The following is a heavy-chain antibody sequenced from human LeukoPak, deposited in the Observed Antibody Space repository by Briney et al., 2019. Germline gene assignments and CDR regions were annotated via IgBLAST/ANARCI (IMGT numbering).Heavy chain of an antibody. J-gene: IGHJ4*02. CDR2: INNDGSNI. V-gene: IGHV3-74*01. CDR3: ARTDWYHNDY. D-gene: IGHD3-9*01. Sequence: GGSLRLSCAASGFAFSAYWMHWVSRAPGRGLVWVSRINNDGSNIIYADSVKGRFTISRDNAKNTLYLQMNSLRAEDTAVYYCARTDWYHNDYWGQGTPVTVSS. CDR1: GFAFSAYW.